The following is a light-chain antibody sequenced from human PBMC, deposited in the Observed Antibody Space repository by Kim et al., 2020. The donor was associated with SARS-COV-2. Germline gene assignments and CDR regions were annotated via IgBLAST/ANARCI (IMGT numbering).Light chain of an antibody. CDR3: HQYNDWPPGDT. J-gene: IGKJ2*01. CDR1: QSISNN. V-gene: IGKV3-15*01. CDR2: GAS. Sequence: PGERATPPCRASQSISNNLACNQDKPGQPPRLLIYGASTRATGIPASFSGSGSGTDFTRTVSSLQCEDCAVYYCHQYNDWPPGDTFGQGTKLEI.